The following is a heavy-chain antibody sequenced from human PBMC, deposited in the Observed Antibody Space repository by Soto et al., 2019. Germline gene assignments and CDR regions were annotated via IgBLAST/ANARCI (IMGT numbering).Heavy chain of an antibody. V-gene: IGHV4-34*01. J-gene: IGHJ3*02. CDR3: ARGSSGWLRKAFDI. D-gene: IGHD6-19*01. Sequence: QVQLQQWGAGLLKPSETLSLTCAVYGGSFSGYYWSWIRQPPGKGLEWIGEINHSGSTNYNPSLKSRVPISVDTSKNQFSLKLSSVTAADTAVYYCARGSSGWLRKAFDIWGQGTMVTVSS. CDR2: INHSGST. CDR1: GGSFSGYY.